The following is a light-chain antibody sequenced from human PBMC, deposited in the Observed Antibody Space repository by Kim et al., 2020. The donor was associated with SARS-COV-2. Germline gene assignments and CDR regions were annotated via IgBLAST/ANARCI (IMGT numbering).Light chain of an antibody. CDR1: QGLSNNF. V-gene: IGKV3-20*01. J-gene: IGKJ4*01. Sequence: LSPGDRAAISCRARQGLSNNFIAWYQQKPGQPPRLLIYDASSRATGIPDWFSGSGSGTDFTITISGLEAEDFAVYHCQQYGTSLAFGGGTKVYIK. CDR3: QQYGTSLA. CDR2: DAS.